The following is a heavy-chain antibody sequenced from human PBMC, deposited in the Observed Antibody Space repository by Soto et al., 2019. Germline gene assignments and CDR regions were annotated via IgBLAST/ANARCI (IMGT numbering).Heavy chain of an antibody. V-gene: IGHV1-18*04. CDR1: GSTFTKAG. J-gene: IGHJ3*02. Sequence: VSCKASGSTFTKAGFSWVRQAPGQRLDRMGWISTYNGKTDYAEKFQGRVTMTADTRTNTGYMELRSLRSDDTAGYYCAKVLTEGLTYREDSFVIGG. CDR2: ISTYNGKT. D-gene: IGHD3-16*02. CDR3: AKVLTEGLTYREDSFVI.